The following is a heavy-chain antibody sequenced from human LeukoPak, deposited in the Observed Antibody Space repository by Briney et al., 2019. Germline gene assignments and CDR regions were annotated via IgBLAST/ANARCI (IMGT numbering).Heavy chain of an antibody. CDR3: ARVTWLSAAGTEGNFDY. CDR2: INSDGSST. D-gene: IGHD6-13*01. V-gene: IGHV3-74*01. Sequence: PGGSLRLSCAASGFTFSSYWMHWVRQAPGKGLVWVSRINSDGSSTSYADSVKGRFTISRHNAKNSLYLQMDSLRAEDTAVYYCARVTWLSAAGTEGNFDYWGQGTLVTVSS. J-gene: IGHJ4*02. CDR1: GFTFSSYW.